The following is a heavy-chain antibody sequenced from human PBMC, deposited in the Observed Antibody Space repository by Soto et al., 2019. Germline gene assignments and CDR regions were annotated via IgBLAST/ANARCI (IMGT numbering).Heavy chain of an antibody. CDR3: ARQGKQKLVLIYYGMDV. CDR1: GYSFTSYW. Sequence: HGEALKISCQGSGYSFTSYWMSWVRQMPGKGLEWMGRIDPSDSYTNYSPSFQGHVTISADKSISTAYLQWSSLKASDTAMYYCARQGKQKLVLIYYGMDVWGQGTTVTVSS. J-gene: IGHJ6*02. CDR2: IDPSDSYT. D-gene: IGHD6-13*01. V-gene: IGHV5-10-1*01.